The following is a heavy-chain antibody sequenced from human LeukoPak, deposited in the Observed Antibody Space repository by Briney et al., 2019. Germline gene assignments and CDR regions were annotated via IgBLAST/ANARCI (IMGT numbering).Heavy chain of an antibody. CDR3: ARELGGSRFDY. CDR2: IYTSGST. Sequence: SETLSLTCTVSGGSISSSSYYWGWIRQPPGKGLEWIGRIYTSGSTNYNPSLKSRVTMSVDTSKNQFSLKLSSVTAADTAVYYCARELGGSRFDYWGQGTLVTVSS. CDR1: GGSISSSSYY. V-gene: IGHV4-39*07. J-gene: IGHJ4*02. D-gene: IGHD1-26*01.